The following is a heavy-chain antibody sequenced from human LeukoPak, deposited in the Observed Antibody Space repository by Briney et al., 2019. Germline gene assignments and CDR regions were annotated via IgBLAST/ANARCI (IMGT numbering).Heavy chain of an antibody. V-gene: IGHV4-59*01. J-gene: IGHJ4*02. CDR2: IYYSGST. D-gene: IGHD5-12*01. Sequence: KTSETLSLTCTVSGGSISSYYWSWIRQPPGKGLEWIGYIYYSGSTNYNPSLKSRVTISVDTSKNQFSLKLSSVTAADTAVYYCARVEEWLRLDYWGQGTLVTVSS. CDR1: GGSISSYY. CDR3: ARVEEWLRLDY.